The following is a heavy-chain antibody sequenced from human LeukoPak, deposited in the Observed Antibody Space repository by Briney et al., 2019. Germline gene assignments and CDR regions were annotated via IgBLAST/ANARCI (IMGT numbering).Heavy chain of an antibody. Sequence: ASVKVSCKASGYTFTSYAMNWVRQAPGQGLEWMGWINTNTGNPTYAQGFTGRFVFSLDTSVSTAYLQISSLKAEDTAVYYCARAGYSSSWYFRYYYYMDVWGKGTTVTVSS. D-gene: IGHD6-13*01. J-gene: IGHJ6*03. CDR1: GYTFTSYA. V-gene: IGHV7-4-1*02. CDR2: INTNTGNP. CDR3: ARAGYSSSWYFRYYYYMDV.